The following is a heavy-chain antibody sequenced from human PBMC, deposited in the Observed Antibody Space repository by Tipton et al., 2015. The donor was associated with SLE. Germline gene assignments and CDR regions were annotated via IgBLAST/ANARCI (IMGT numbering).Heavy chain of an antibody. D-gene: IGHD6-13*01. CDR1: GGSISSGSYY. V-gene: IGHV4-61*02. CDR3: AREGQLVPNWFDP. Sequence: TLSLTCTVSGGSISSGSYYWSWIRQPAGKGLEWIGRIYTSGSTNYNPSLKSRVTISVDTSKNQFSLKLSSVTAADTAVYYCAREGQLVPNWFDPWGQGTLVTVSS. CDR2: IYTSGST. J-gene: IGHJ5*02.